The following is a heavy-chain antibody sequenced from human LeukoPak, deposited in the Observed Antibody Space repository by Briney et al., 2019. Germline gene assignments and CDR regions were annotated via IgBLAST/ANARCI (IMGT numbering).Heavy chain of an antibody. CDR2: IWYDESNK. V-gene: IGHV3-33*01. CDR3: ARAITRYCSGGSCYLIDY. J-gene: IGHJ4*02. D-gene: IGHD2-15*01. CDR1: GFTFSSYG. Sequence: GGSLRLSCAASGFTFSSYGMHWVRQAPGKGLEWVAVIWYDESNKYYADSVKGRFTISRDNSKNTLYLQMNSLRAEDTAVYYCARAITRYCSGGSCYLIDYWGQGTLVTVSS.